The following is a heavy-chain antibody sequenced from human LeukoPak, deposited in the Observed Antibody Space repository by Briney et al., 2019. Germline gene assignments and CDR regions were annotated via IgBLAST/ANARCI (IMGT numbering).Heavy chain of an antibody. D-gene: IGHD6-13*01. J-gene: IGHJ4*02. V-gene: IGHV7-4-1*02. CDR1: GYTFTSYA. Sequence: AASVKVSCKASGYTFTSYAMNWVRQAPGQGLEWMGWINTNTGNPTYAQGFTRRFVFSLDTSVSTAYLQISSLGAGDTAVYYCARVSPADGEQQLEYWGQGTLVTVSS. CDR3: ARVSPADGEQQLEY. CDR2: INTNTGNP.